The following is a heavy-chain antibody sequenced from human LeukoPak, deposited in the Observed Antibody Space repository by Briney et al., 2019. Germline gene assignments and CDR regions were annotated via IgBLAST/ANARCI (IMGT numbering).Heavy chain of an antibody. CDR2: IYTSGST. D-gene: IGHD1-1*01. Sequence: PSETLSLTCTVSGGSISSGSHYWSWIRQPAGKGLEWIGRIYTSGSTNYNPSLKSRVTISVDTSKNQFSLKLSSMTAADAAVYYCARERKTLDPTSTYNWFDPWGQGTLVTVSS. CDR3: ARERKTLDPTSTYNWFDP. CDR1: GGSISSGSHY. V-gene: IGHV4-61*02. J-gene: IGHJ5*02.